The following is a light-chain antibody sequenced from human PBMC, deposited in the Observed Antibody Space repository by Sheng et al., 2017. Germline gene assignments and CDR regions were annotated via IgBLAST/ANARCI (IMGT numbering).Light chain of an antibody. V-gene: IGKV1-39*01. CDR2: AAS. CDR1: QSINNF. J-gene: IGKJ1*01. Sequence: DIQMTQSPSSLSASVGDRVTITCRASQSINNFLNWYQQKPGRAPNLLIYAASSLQSGVPSRFSGSGSGTDFTLTISSLQPEDFATYYCQQTYGTVWAFGQGTKVDVK. CDR3: QQTYGTVWA.